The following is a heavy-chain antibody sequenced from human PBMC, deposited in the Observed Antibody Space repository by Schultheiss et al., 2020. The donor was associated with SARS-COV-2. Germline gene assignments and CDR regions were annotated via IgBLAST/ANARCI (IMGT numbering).Heavy chain of an antibody. CDR1: GFTFSSYA. D-gene: IGHD3-10*01. V-gene: IGHV3-23*01. J-gene: IGHJ3*02. Sequence: GGSLRLSCAASGFTFSSYAMSWVRQAPGKGLEWVSAISGSGGSTYYADSVKGRFTISRDNAKNSLYLQMNSLRAEDTAVYYCARVKTLWFGEFGAFDIWGQGTMVTVSS. CDR3: ARVKTLWFGEFGAFDI. CDR2: ISGSGGST.